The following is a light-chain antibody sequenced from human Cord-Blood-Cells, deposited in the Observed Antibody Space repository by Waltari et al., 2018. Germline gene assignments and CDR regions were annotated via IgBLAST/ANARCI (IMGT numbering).Light chain of an antibody. CDR1: SSDVGSYNL. Sequence: QSALTQPASVSGSPGQSITISCTGTSSDVGSYNLFSSYQQHPGKAPKLMIYEGSKRPSGVSNRFSGSKSGNTASLTISGLQAEDEADDYCCSYAGSSTFVVFGGGTKLTVL. J-gene: IGLJ2*01. CDR3: CSYAGSSTFVV. V-gene: IGLV2-23*03. CDR2: EGS.